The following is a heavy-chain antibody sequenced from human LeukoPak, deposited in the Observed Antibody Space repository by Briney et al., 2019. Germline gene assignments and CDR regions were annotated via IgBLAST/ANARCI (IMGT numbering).Heavy chain of an antibody. D-gene: IGHD3-3*01. V-gene: IGHV3-23*01. CDR3: AKADSGYYNHYFDY. CDR2: VSVSGGST. J-gene: IGHJ4*02. CDR1: GFTFSSYV. Sequence: PGGSLRLSCVASGFTFSSYVMSWVRQAPGKGLEWVSGVSVSGGSTYYADSVKGRFTISRDNSKNTLYLQMSSLRAEDTAVYYCAKADSGYYNHYFDYWSQGTLVTVSS.